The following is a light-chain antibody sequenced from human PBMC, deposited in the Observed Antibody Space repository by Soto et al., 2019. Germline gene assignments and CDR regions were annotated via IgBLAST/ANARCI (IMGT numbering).Light chain of an antibody. CDR3: SSYTSNTTPWV. J-gene: IGLJ3*02. Sequence: QSALTQPASVSGSRGQSITISCTGTSSDVGGYNYVSWYQQHPGKAPKLMIYEVSNRPSGVSKRFSGSKSGNTASLTISGLQAEDEADYYCSSYTSNTTPWVFGGGTKLTVL. V-gene: IGLV2-14*01. CDR1: SSDVGGYNY. CDR2: EVS.